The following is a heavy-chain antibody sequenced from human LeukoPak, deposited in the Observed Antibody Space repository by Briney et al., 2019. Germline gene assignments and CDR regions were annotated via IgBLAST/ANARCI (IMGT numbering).Heavy chain of an antibody. Sequence: SGPTLVNPTQTLTPTCTFSGFSLSTSGMCVSWIRQPPGKALEWLARIDWDDDKYYSTSLKTRLTISKDTSKNQVVLTMTNMDPVDTATYYCARIQYYDFWSGYNWFDPWGQGTLVTVSS. CDR3: ARIQYYDFWSGYNWFDP. D-gene: IGHD3-3*01. J-gene: IGHJ5*02. V-gene: IGHV2-70*11. CDR2: IDWDDDK. CDR1: GFSLSTSGMC.